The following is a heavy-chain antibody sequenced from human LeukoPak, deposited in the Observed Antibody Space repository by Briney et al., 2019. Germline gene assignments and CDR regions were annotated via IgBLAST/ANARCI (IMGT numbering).Heavy chain of an antibody. J-gene: IGHJ4*02. D-gene: IGHD2-15*01. CDR2: IRSKAYGRTT. CDR3: SRGTVLVAAGGYYFDY. V-gene: IGHV3-49*04. CDR1: GFSFGDYA. Sequence: DPGGSLRLSCTASGFSFGDYAMSWVRQAPGKGLEWVGFIRSKAYGRTTGYAASVKGRFTISRDDSKSIAYLQMNSLKTEDTAVYYCSRGTVLVAAGGYYFDYWGQGTLVTVSS.